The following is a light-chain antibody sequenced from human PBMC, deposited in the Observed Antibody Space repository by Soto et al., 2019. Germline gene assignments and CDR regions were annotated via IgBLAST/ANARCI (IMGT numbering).Light chain of an antibody. V-gene: IGLV2-14*01. J-gene: IGLJ2*01. CDR3: SSYTSSRDVV. CDR1: SSDVGGYNY. Sequence: QSVLTQPASVSGSPGQSITISCTGTSSDVGGYNYVSWYQQHPGKAPKLMIYEVSNRPSGVSNRFSGSKSGNTASLTISGLQAEDEADYYCSSYTSSRDVVFGGGTNSPS. CDR2: EVS.